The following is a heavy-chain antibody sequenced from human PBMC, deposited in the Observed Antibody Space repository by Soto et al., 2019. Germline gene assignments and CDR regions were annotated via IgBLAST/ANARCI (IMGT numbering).Heavy chain of an antibody. CDR1: GFTFSSYG. J-gene: IGHJ6*02. D-gene: IGHD3-9*01. CDR3: PKDPYDILTGYPNYYYYYGMDV. Sequence: QVQLVESGGGVVQPGRSLRLSCAASGFTFSSYGMHWVRQAPGKGLEWVAVISYDGSNKYYTDSVKGRFTISRDNSKNTKYLQMNSLRAEDTAVYYCPKDPYDILTGYPNYYYYYGMDVWGQGNTVTVSS. CDR2: ISYDGSNK. V-gene: IGHV3-30*18.